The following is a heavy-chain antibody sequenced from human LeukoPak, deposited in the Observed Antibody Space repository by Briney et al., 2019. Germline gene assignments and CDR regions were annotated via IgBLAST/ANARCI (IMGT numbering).Heavy chain of an antibody. CDR1: GFTFSSYG. D-gene: IGHD3-10*01. V-gene: IGHV3-30*18. Sequence: GGSLRLSCAASGFTFSSYGMHWVRQAPGKGLEWVAVISYDGSNKYYADSVKGRFTISGDNSKNTLYLQMNSLRAEDTAVYYCAKVGLVRGRPMDVWGKGTTVTVSS. J-gene: IGHJ6*04. CDR2: ISYDGSNK. CDR3: AKVGLVRGRPMDV.